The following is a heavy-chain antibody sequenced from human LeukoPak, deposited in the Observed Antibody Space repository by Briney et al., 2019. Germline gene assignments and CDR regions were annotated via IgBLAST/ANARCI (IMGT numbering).Heavy chain of an antibody. J-gene: IGHJ4*02. D-gene: IGHD2-21*02. Sequence: SETLSLTCTVSGDSISSSPYYWGWIRQPPGSGLEWIGNIYNSGGTYYNPSLKSRVTISVDTSKNQFSLKLSSVTAADTAVYYCAREGRGVTLNSGDYWGQGTLVTVSS. V-gene: IGHV4-39*07. CDR1: GDSISSSPYY. CDR2: IYNSGGT. CDR3: AREGRGVTLNSGDY.